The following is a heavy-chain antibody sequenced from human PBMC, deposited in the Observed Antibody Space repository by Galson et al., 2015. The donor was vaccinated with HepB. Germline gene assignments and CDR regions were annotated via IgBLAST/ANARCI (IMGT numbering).Heavy chain of an antibody. CDR2: IWYDGSNK. CDR3: VRGASSTWYDY. D-gene: IGHD6-13*01. J-gene: IGHJ4*02. Sequence: SLRLSCAASGFTFSSYGMHWVRQAPGKGLEWVSVIWYDGSNKRYADSVKGRFTISRDNSKNTLYLEMNSLRAGDTAVYYCVRGASSTWYDYWGQGTLVTVSS. V-gene: IGHV3-33*08. CDR1: GFTFSSYG.